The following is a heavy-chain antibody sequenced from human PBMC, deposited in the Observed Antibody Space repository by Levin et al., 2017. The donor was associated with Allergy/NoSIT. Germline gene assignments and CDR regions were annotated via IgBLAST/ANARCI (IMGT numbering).Heavy chain of an antibody. CDR2: ISSSSHII. CDR3: ARDVLGITAVSTFDS. V-gene: IGHV3-48*01. Sequence: GGSLRLSCVASGFTFSSYSMNWVRQAPGKGLEWVSYISSSSHIIYYADSVKGRFTVSRDDAKNSLYLQMNSLRAEDTAVYYCARDVLGITAVSTFDSWGQGTLVTVSS. J-gene: IGHJ4*02. CDR1: GFTFSSYS. D-gene: IGHD3-16*01.